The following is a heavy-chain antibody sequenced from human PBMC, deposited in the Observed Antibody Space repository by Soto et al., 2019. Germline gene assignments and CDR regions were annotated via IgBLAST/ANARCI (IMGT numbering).Heavy chain of an antibody. CDR2: VYWDDDK. CDR3: ADWMTGGAGTKKFDF. CDR1: GFSLDTRGVA. V-gene: IGHV2-5*02. J-gene: IGHJ4*02. Sequence: QITLKESGPTLVKPTQTLTLTCTFSGFSLDTRGVAVSWIRQPPGKALEWLALVYWDDDKRYRPSLESSITITEDTSKNQVCVTMTNMDPEDTATYPCADWMTGGAGTKKFDFWGQGILVTVSS. D-gene: IGHD6-19*01.